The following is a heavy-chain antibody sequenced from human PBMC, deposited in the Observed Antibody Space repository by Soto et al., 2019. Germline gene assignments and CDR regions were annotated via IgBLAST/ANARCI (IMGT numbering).Heavy chain of an antibody. V-gene: IGHV4-34*01. CDR1: VGSFSGYY. CDR3: ARGVDTTNSHFYYHYGLDV. CDR2: INHSGST. Sequence: SETLSLTCAVYVGSFSGYYWSWIRQPPGKGLEWIGEINHSGSTNYNPSLKSRVTISADRSKNQFSLKLSSVTAADTAAYYCARGVDTTNSHFYYHYGLDVWGLGTTVTVSS. J-gene: IGHJ6*02. D-gene: IGHD5-18*01.